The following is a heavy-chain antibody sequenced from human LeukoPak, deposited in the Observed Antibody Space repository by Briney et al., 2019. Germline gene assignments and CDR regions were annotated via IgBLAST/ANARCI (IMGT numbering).Heavy chain of an antibody. CDR2: ISYDGSNK. J-gene: IGHJ4*02. CDR3: ARDRRDHYFAY. Sequence: GGSLRLSCAASGFTFSIYGMHWVRQAPGKGLEWVAVISYDGSNKYYADSVKGRFTISRDNSKNTLYLQMNSLRDEDTAVYYCARDRRDHYFAYWGQGTLVTVSS. V-gene: IGHV3-30*03. CDR1: GFTFSIYG.